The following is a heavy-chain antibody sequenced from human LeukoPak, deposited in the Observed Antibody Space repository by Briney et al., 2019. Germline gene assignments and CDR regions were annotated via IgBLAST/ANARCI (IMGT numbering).Heavy chain of an antibody. Sequence: SQTLSLTCTVSGGSISSGSYYWSWIRQPAGKGLEWIVRIYTSGSTNYNPSLKSRVTISVDTSKNQFSLKLSSVTAADTAVYYCARAFVGATSARYFDYWGQGTLVTVSS. D-gene: IGHD1-26*01. J-gene: IGHJ4*02. CDR3: ARAFVGATSARYFDY. CDR1: GGSISSGSYY. V-gene: IGHV4-61*02. CDR2: IYTSGST.